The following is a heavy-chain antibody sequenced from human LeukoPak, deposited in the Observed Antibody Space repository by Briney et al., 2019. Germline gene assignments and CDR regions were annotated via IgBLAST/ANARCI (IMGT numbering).Heavy chain of an antibody. CDR1: GLTFSIHW. Sequence: GGSLRLSCAASGLTFSIHWMSWVRQAPGKGLECVANINQDGSDKYYVDSVKGRFTISRDNTKNSLYLQMNSLRAEDMAVYYCVGGDYWGQGTLVTVSS. CDR2: INQDGSDK. CDR3: VGGDY. V-gene: IGHV3-7*01. J-gene: IGHJ4*02.